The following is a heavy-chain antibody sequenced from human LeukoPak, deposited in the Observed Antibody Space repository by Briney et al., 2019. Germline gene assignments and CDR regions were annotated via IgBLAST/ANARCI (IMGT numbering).Heavy chain of an antibody. V-gene: IGHV3-23*01. CDR1: GFTFSSYA. CDR2: ISGSGGST. Sequence: GGSLRLSCAASGFTFSSYAMSCVRQAPGKGLEWVSAISGSGGSTYYADSVKGRFTISRDNSKNTLYLQMNSLRAEDTAVYYCAKDQVLRFLEWLLEGVFDYWGQGTLVTVSS. D-gene: IGHD3-3*01. J-gene: IGHJ4*02. CDR3: AKDQVLRFLEWLLEGVFDY.